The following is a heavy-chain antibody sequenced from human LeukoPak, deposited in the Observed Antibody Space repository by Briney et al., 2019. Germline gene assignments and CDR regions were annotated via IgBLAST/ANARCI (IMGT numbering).Heavy chain of an antibody. CDR1: GGSFSGYY. Sequence: SETLSLTCAVYGGSFSGYYWSWIRQPPGKGLEWIGEIKHSGSTNYNPSLKSRVTISVDTSKNQFSLKLSSVTAADTAVYYCARAASYCSSTSCYSPVDPWGQGTLVTVSS. CDR2: IKHSGST. CDR3: ARAASYCSSTSCYSPVDP. V-gene: IGHV4-34*01. D-gene: IGHD2-2*01. J-gene: IGHJ5*02.